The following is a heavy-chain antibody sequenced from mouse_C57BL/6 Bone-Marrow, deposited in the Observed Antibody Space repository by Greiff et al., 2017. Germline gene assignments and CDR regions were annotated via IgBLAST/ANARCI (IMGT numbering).Heavy chain of an antibody. D-gene: IGHD1-1*01. Sequence: VQLQQPGAELVKPGASVKMSCKASGYTFTSYWITWVKQRPGQGLEWIGDIYPGSGSTNYNEKFKSKATLTVDTSSSPTYMQLSSLTSEDSAVYYCARELITTVVHWYFAVWGTGTTVTVSA. V-gene: IGHV1-55*01. CDR1: GYTFTSYW. CDR2: IYPGSGST. J-gene: IGHJ1*03. CDR3: ARELITTVVHWYFAV.